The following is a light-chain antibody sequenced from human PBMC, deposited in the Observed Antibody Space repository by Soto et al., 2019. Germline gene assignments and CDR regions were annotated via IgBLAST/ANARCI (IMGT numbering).Light chain of an antibody. CDR1: QNITNN. CDR2: HAS. J-gene: IGKJ1*01. V-gene: IGKV1-33*01. CDR3: HQYNSYSRT. Sequence: DIQMTQSPSSLSASIGDRVTITCQASQNITNNLSWYQQKPGKAPNLLIYHASKLAKGVTSRFSGSGSGTEFTLTISSLQPDDFATYYCHQYNSYSRTFGQGTKVDIK.